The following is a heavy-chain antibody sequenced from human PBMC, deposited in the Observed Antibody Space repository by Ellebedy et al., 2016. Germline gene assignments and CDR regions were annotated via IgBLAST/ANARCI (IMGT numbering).Heavy chain of an antibody. CDR2: IYYSGST. J-gene: IGHJ5*02. CDR1: GGSISSYY. Sequence: SETLSLTXTVSGGSISSYYWSWIRQPPGKGLEWIGYIYYSGSTNYNPSLKSRVTISVDTSKNQFSLKLSSVTAADTAVYYCARGWSYSSSWYVDWFDPWGQGTLVTVSS. CDR3: ARGWSYSSSWYVDWFDP. D-gene: IGHD6-13*01. V-gene: IGHV4-59*01.